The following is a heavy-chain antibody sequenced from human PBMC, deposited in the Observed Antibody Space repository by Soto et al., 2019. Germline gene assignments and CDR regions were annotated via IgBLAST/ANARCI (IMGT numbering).Heavy chain of an antibody. CDR3: AKDFYTVRVPAAPRPHYFDF. CDR2: LSFDGSNK. V-gene: IGHV3-30*18. CDR1: GFTFSNYE. J-gene: IGHJ4*02. Sequence: QVQLVESGGGVVQPGRSLRLSCAASGFTFSNYEMHWVRQAPGEGLEWVAVLSFDGSNKNYADSVKGRFTISRDNSKNTLFLQINSLRTEDTAVYFCAKDFYTVRVPAAPRPHYFDFWGPGTLVTVSS. D-gene: IGHD2-2*01.